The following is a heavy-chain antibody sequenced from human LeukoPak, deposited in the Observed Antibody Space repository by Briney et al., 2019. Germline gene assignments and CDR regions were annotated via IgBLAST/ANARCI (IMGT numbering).Heavy chain of an antibody. CDR3: ARDLGFTGYSSASDY. Sequence: PGGSLRLSCAASGFTFSSYEMNWVRQAPGKGLEWVSYISSSGSTIYYADSVKGRLTISRDNAKNSLYLQMNSLRAEDTAVYYCARDLGFTGYSSASDYWGQGTLVTVSS. D-gene: IGHD6-19*01. CDR2: ISSSGSTI. CDR1: GFTFSSYE. J-gene: IGHJ4*02. V-gene: IGHV3-48*03.